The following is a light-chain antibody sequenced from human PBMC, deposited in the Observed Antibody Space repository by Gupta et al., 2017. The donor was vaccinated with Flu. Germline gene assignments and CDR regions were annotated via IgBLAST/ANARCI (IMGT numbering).Light chain of an antibody. Sequence: SYVLAQSPSVSVAPGQTARITCGGNNIGSKSVHWYQQKSGQAPVLVVYDDSGRPSGIPERFSGATSGNTATLNISRAEAGDEADYYCQVWDNDRDQGVFGGGTKLTVL. J-gene: IGLJ3*02. V-gene: IGLV3-21*02. CDR2: DDS. CDR1: NIGSKS. CDR3: QVWDNDRDQGV.